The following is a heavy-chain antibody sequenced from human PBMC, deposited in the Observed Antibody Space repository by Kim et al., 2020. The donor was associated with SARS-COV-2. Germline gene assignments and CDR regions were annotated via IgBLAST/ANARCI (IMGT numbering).Heavy chain of an antibody. J-gene: IGHJ4*02. Sequence: DGNEKYYMDSVKRRFTISRDNAKNSLYLQMNRLRVEDTAVYYCTRAGGWYWGQGSLVTVSS. CDR2: DGNEK. D-gene: IGHD3-16*01. CDR3: TRAGGWY. V-gene: IGHV3-7*03.